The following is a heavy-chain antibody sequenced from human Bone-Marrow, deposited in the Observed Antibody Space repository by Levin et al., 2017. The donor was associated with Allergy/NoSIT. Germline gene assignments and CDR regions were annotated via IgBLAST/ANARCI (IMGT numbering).Heavy chain of an antibody. J-gene: IGHJ6*03. CDR2: TYSGGST. Sequence: PSETLSLTCTVSGASINTYYWTWIRQSPGKGLEWIAYTYSGGSTNYNPSLRSRATLSVDTSKNQLSLKLTSMTAADTAVYYCARAGDIVSYYYYMDVWGKGTTLTVSS. V-gene: IGHV4-59*01. CDR3: ARAGDIVSYYYYMDV. D-gene: IGHD2-21*02. CDR1: GASINTYY.